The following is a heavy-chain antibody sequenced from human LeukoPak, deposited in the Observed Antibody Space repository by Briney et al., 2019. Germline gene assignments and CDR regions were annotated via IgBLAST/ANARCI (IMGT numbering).Heavy chain of an antibody. Sequence: SETLSLTCAVYGGSFSGYYWSWIRQPPGKGLEWIGEINHSGSTNYNPSLKSRVTISVDTSKNQFSLKLSSVTAADTAVYYCARGYHYGWGSPFDYWGQGTLVTVSS. V-gene: IGHV4-34*01. CDR1: GGSFSGYY. J-gene: IGHJ4*02. CDR2: INHSGST. D-gene: IGHD3-10*01. CDR3: ARGYHYGWGSPFDY.